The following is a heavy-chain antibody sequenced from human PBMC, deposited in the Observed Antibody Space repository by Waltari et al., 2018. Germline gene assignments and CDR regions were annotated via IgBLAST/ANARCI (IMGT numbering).Heavy chain of an antibody. CDR1: GFTYSNHW. CDR3: ARLAPKTYRSPVPGRDYYYGLDV. J-gene: IGHJ6*02. Sequence: EEQLVESGGGLVQPGDSLRLSCAASGFTYSNHWMLWVRQARGKGLVWVSRINGDGSTSNYADSVKGRFTISRDNTKKTLYLQMKRLRVEDTAVYYCARLAPKTYRSPVPGRDYYYGLDVWGQGTTVTVSS. D-gene: IGHD6-13*01. CDR2: INGDGSTS. V-gene: IGHV3-74*01.